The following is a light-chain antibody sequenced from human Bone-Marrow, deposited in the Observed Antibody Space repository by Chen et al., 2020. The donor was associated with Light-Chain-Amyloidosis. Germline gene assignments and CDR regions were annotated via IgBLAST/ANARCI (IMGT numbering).Light chain of an antibody. CDR3: QQRSNWPLSIT. CDR2: DAS. V-gene: IGKV3-11*01. Sequence: EVVFTQSPPTLSFSPGERATLSCRASQGIGTFLACYQQKPGQAPSLLIYDASNRATGIRPRFRGSGSGTDFTLTISSLGPEDLAVYYCQQRSNWPLSITFGQGTRLEIQ. J-gene: IGKJ5*01. CDR1: QGIGTF.